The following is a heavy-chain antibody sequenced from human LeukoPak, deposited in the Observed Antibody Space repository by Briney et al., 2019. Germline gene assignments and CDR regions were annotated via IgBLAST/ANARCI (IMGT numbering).Heavy chain of an antibody. V-gene: IGHV3-66*01. CDR2: IYSGGST. D-gene: IGHD3-22*01. CDR3: ARDLGRYYDSSGYFN. CDR1: GFTVSSNY. J-gene: IGHJ4*02. Sequence: GGSLRLSCAASGFTVSSNYMSWVRQAPGKGLEWVSVIYSGGSTYYADSVKGRFTISRDNSKNTLYLQMNSLRAEDTAVYYCARDLGRYYDSSGYFNWGQGTLVTVSS.